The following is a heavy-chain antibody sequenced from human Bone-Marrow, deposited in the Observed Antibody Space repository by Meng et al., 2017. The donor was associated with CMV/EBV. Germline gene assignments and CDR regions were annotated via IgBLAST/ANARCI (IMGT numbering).Heavy chain of an antibody. Sequence: GESLKISCAASGFTFSDYYMTWIRQAPGKGLEWVSYITNSGNGMDYTDSVKGRFSISRDNAKNSLYLQMNSLRVDDTAVYYCARRGPGGHKTLDYWGQGTLVTVSS. V-gene: IGHV3-11*01. J-gene: IGHJ4*02. CDR3: ARRGPGGHKTLDY. CDR2: ITNSGNGM. CDR1: GFTFSDYY.